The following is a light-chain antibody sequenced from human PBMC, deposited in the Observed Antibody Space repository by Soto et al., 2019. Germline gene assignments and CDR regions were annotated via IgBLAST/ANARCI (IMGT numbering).Light chain of an antibody. CDR1: QSVSSSY. J-gene: IGKJ1*01. CDR2: GAS. V-gene: IGKV3-15*01. CDR3: QQYDNWPRT. Sequence: ESVLPQSPGTLSLSPGERAALSCRASQSVSSSYLAWYQQKPGQAPRLLIYGASTRATGFPARFSGSGSGTEFTLTISSLQSEDFAVYYCQQYDNWPRTFGQGTKVDI.